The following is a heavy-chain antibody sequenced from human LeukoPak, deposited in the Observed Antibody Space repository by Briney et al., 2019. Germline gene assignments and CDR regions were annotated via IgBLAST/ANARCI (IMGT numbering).Heavy chain of an antibody. CDR2: ISSSSSTT. D-gene: IGHD6-25*01. CDR1: GFNFGSYS. Sequence: GGSLRLSCAASGFNFGSYSMNWVRQDPGKGLEWVSYISSSSSTTYYAASLKGRFTISRANGKNSLYLQMNSLRGEDAALYYCAREGRRRLYGVDVWGQGTTVTVSS. J-gene: IGHJ6*02. V-gene: IGHV3-48*01. CDR3: AREGRRRLYGVDV.